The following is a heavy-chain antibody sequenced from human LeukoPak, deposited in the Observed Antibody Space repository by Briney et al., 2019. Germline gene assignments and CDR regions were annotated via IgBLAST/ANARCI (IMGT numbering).Heavy chain of an antibody. CDR2: ISSSSSTI. CDR3: ARDILTGHNWFDP. CDR1: GFTFSSYD. Sequence: GGSLRLSCAASGFTFSSYDMNWVRQAPGKGLEWVSYISSSSSTIYYADSVKGRFTISRDNAKNALYLQMNSLRAEDTAVYYCARDILTGHNWFDPWGQGTLVTVSS. D-gene: IGHD3-9*01. J-gene: IGHJ5*02. V-gene: IGHV3-48*03.